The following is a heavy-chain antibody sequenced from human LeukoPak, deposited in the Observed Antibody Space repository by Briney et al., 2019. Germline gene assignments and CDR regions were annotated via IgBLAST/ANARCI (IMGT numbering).Heavy chain of an antibody. D-gene: IGHD6-13*01. V-gene: IGHV5-51*01. CDR2: IYPGDLRV. CDR3: ACRDLTSTWSFP. CDR1: GYSFTSYW. Sequence: GESLKISCQGFGYSFTSYWIGWVRQMPGKGMEWMGVIYPGDLRVRYNPSFQGQVTISVDKSINIAYLQWVSLRASDSAMYYCACRDLTSTWSFPWGQGTLVTVSS. J-gene: IGHJ5*02.